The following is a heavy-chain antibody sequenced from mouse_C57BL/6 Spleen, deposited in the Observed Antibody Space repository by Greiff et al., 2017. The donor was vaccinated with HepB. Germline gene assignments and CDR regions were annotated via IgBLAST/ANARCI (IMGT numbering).Heavy chain of an antibody. J-gene: IGHJ2*01. CDR2: IDPETGGT. CDR1: GYTFTDYE. D-gene: IGHD2-14*01. CDR3: TRSEGTHYFDY. Sequence: VQLQQSGAELVRPGASVTLSCKASGYTFTDYEIHWVKQTPVHGLEWIGAIDPETGGTAYNQKFKGKAILTADKSSSTAYMELRSLTSEDSAVYYCTRSEGTHYFDYWGQGTTLTVSS. V-gene: IGHV1-15*01.